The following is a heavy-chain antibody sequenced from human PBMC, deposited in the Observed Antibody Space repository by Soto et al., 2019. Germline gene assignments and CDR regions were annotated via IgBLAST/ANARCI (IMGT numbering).Heavy chain of an antibody. CDR2: INPQSGGT. CDR1: GFAFRYYY. J-gene: IGHJ3*01. Sequence: PSVQVPCAASGFAFRYYYMPWVRQAPGQGLEWMGYINPQSGGTKYDQQFQDRVTMTRDTPKITVYMELRILTSKDTAVYYCARYRVRSPDGFDSFDLWGQGTLVTVSS. CDR3: ARYRVRSPDGFDSFDL. V-gene: IGHV1-2*02. D-gene: IGHD3-10*01.